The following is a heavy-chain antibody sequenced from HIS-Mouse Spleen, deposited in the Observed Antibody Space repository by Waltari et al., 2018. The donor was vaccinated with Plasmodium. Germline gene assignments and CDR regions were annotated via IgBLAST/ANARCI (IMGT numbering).Heavy chain of an antibody. CDR3: ARVGDFWSGYCNDY. CDR2: INSDGSST. J-gene: IGHJ4*02. Sequence: EVQLVESGGGLVQPGGSLSRSCAASGFPFRSHWMHGVRQAPGKGLVWVSRINSDGSSTSYADSVKGRFTISRDNAKNTLYLQMNSLRAEDTAVYYCARVGDFWSGYCNDYWGQGTLVTVSS. V-gene: IGHV3-74*01. CDR1: GFPFRSHW. D-gene: IGHD3-3*01.